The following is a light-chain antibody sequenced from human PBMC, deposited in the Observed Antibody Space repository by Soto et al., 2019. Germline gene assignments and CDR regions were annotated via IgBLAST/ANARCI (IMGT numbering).Light chain of an antibody. CDR3: QQLYTLPFT. CDR1: HDISTF. CDR2: EAS. V-gene: IGKV1-9*01. J-gene: IGKJ5*01. Sequence: DIQMTQSPSTLSASIGDRVTITWRASHDISTFLAWYQQKPGKAPKLLIYEASTLQSGVPSRFSGSGSGTEFTLTISGLLPEDFAAYHCQQLYTLPFTFGQGTRLEIK.